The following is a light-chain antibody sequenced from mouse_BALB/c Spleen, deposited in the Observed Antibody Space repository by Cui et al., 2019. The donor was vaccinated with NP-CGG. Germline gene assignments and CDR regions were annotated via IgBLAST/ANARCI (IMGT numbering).Light chain of an antibody. Sequence: QAVVTQESALTTSPGETVTLTCRSSTGAVTTSNYANWVQEKPDHLFTGLIGGTNNRVPGVPARFSGSLIGDKAALTITGAQTDDEAIYFCALWYSNHWVFGGGTELTVL. CDR3: ALWYSNHWV. CDR2: GTN. CDR1: TGAVTTSNY. V-gene: IGLV1*01. J-gene: IGLJ1*01.